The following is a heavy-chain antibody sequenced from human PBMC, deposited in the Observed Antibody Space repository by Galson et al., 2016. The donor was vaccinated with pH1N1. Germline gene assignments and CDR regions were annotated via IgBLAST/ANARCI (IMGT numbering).Heavy chain of an antibody. CDR1: GYSFSNSW. D-gene: IGHD1-26*01. CDR3: ATPRGSSSLAFDY. CDR2: IYLGDSDT. Sequence: QSGAEVKKPGESLKISCKGSGYSFSNSWIVWVRQMPGKGLEWMGIIYLGDSDTTNSPSFQGQVTISADKSISAAYLQWSSLKASATAIYYCATPRGSSSLAFDYWGQGTLVTVSS. J-gene: IGHJ4*02. V-gene: IGHV5-51*01.